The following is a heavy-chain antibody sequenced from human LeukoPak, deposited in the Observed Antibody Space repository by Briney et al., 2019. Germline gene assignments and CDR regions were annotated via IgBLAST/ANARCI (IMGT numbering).Heavy chain of an antibody. V-gene: IGHV3-23*01. D-gene: IGHD2-8*02. J-gene: IGHJ3*02. CDR3: AKSRVEVAGTGGFDT. CDR2: IRGDGV. Sequence: GGSLRLSCAASGFTFAIYHMSWVRQAPGKGLEWVATIRGDGVYYADSVKGRFTISRDDSENTVYVQMNSLRAEDTAVYYCAKSRVEVAGTGGFDTWGQGTLVAVSS. CDR1: GFTFAIYH.